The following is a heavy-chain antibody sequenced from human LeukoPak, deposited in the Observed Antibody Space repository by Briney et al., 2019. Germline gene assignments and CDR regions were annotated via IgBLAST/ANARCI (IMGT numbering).Heavy chain of an antibody. V-gene: IGHV4-59*01. Sequence: SETLSLTCTVSGGSISSYYWSWIRQPPGKGLEWIGYIYYSGSTNYNPSLKSRVTISVDTSKNQFSLKLSSVTAADTAVYYCVRVGAATYGMDVWGQGTTVTVSS. D-gene: IGHD6-13*01. CDR1: GGSISSYY. CDR3: VRVGAATYGMDV. J-gene: IGHJ6*02. CDR2: IYYSGST.